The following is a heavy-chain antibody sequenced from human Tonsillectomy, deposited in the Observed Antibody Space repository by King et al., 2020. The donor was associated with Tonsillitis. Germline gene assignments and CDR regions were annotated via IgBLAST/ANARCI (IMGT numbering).Heavy chain of an antibody. CDR1: GGSFSGYF. V-gene: IGHV4-34*01. Sequence: VQLQQWGAGLLKPSETLSLTCAVYGGSFSGYFWTWIRQPPGKGLEWIVEISHSGSTNYNPSLKSRVAISIDTSKNQFSLRLSSVTAADTAVYFCARGKYDFWSGYPDYFDYWGRGTLVTVSS. CDR2: ISHSGST. J-gene: IGHJ4*02. CDR3: ARGKYDFWSGYPDYFDY. D-gene: IGHD3-3*01.